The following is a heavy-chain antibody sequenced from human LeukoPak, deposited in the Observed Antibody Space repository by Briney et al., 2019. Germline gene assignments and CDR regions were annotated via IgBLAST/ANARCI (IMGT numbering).Heavy chain of an antibody. V-gene: IGHV3-21*01. CDR3: ARDGLILPPMVRGVNYFDY. J-gene: IGHJ4*02. D-gene: IGHD3-10*01. CDR2: ISSSSSYI. CDR1: GFTFSSYS. Sequence: GGSLRLSCAASGFTFSSYSMNWVRQAPGKGLEWVPSISSSSSYIYYADSVKGRFTISRDNAKNSLYLQMNSLRAEDTAVYYCARDGLILPPMVRGVNYFDYWGQGTLVTVSS.